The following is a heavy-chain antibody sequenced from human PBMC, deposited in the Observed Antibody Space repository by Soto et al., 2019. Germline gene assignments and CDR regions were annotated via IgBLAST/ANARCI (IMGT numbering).Heavy chain of an antibody. CDR1: GGTFSSYT. V-gene: IGHV1-69*02. CDR2: IIPILGIA. J-gene: IGHJ6*03. Sequence: QVQLVQSGAEVKKPGSSVKVSCKASGGTFSSYTISWVRQAPGQGLEWMGRIIPILGIANYAQKFQGRVTITADKSTSTAYMELSSLRSADTVVYYCARSGGQDCVFYYYYMDVWGKGTTVTVSS. D-gene: IGHD2-21*02. CDR3: ARSGGQDCVFYYYYMDV.